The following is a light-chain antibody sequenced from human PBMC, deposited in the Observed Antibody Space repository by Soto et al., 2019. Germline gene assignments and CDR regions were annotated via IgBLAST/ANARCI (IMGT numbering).Light chain of an antibody. Sequence: DIQMTQSPSSLSASXXXXXXXXXRASQSISSWLAWYQQKPGKAPKLLIYKASXXESGVPSRFSGTGSGTEFTLTISSLQPDDFATYYCHQYKSFWTFGQGTKVDI. CDR2: KAS. CDR1: QSISSW. CDR3: HQYKSFWT. J-gene: IGKJ1*01. V-gene: IGKV1-5*03.